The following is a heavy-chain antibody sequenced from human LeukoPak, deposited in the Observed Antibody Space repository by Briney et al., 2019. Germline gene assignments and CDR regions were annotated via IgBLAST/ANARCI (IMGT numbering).Heavy chain of an antibody. CDR2: ISGSGGST. V-gene: IGHV3-23*01. J-gene: IGHJ3*02. D-gene: IGHD3-22*01. Sequence: GGSLRLSCAASGFTFSSYAMSWVRQAPGKGLEWVSAISGSGGSTYYADSVKGRFTISRDNSKDTLYLQMNSLRAEDTAVYYCAKNYYDSSGYLMAFDIWGQGTMVTVSS. CDR1: GFTFSSYA. CDR3: AKNYYDSSGYLMAFDI.